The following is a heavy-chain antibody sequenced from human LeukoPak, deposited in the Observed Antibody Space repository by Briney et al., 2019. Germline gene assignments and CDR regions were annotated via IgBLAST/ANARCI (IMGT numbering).Heavy chain of an antibody. CDR1: GFTFSSYW. Sequence: QPGGSLRLSCAASGFTFSSYWMHWVRQAPGKGLVWVSRINRDGSSTSYADSVKGRFTISRDNAKNTLYLQMNSLRAEDTAVYYCARAGFFGSVAVAGYYYGMDVWGQGTTVTVSS. D-gene: IGHD6-19*01. CDR2: INRDGSST. CDR3: ARAGFFGSVAVAGYYYGMDV. V-gene: IGHV3-74*01. J-gene: IGHJ6*02.